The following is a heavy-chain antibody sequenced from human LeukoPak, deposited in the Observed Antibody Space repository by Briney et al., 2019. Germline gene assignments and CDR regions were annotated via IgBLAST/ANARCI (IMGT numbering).Heavy chain of an antibody. CDR3: ARGRGEITAFDY. CDR1: GGSIRTYY. V-gene: IGHV4-59*01. CDR2: IYYSGRT. Sequence: PSETLSLTCTVSGGSIRTYYGSWIRQPPGKGLELIGYIYYSGRTNYRPSLKRRVTLSVDTSKNQFSLKLRSLTAADTAAYYCARGRGEITAFDYWGQGTLVSVSS. D-gene: IGHD1-20*01. J-gene: IGHJ4*02.